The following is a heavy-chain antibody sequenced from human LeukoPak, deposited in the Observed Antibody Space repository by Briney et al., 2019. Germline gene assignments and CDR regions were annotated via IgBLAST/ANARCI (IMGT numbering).Heavy chain of an antibody. CDR3: ARDSGSGGP. CDR1: RFTFSSYA. CDR2: ISAGDST. Sequence: PGGSLRLSCAASRFTFSSYAMSWVRQAPGKGLEWVSTISAGDSTYYPDSVKGRFTLFRDDAKNSVYLQMNSLRVEDTAVYYCARDSGSGGPWGQGTPVTVSS. J-gene: IGHJ5*02. V-gene: IGHV3-23*01. D-gene: IGHD6-19*01.